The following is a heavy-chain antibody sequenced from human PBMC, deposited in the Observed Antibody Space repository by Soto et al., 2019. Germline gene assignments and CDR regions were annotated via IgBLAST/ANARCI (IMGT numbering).Heavy chain of an antibody. V-gene: IGHV3-48*03. D-gene: IGHD3-22*01. CDR3: TRGIVVVITNYYGMDV. J-gene: IGHJ6*02. CDR1: GFTFSSYE. Sequence: GGSLRLSCAASGFTFSSYEMNWVRQAPGKGLEWVSYISSSGSTIYYADSVKGRFTISRDNAKNSLYLQMNSLRAEDTAVYYCTRGIVVVITNYYGMDVWAKGPRSPSP. CDR2: ISSSGSTI.